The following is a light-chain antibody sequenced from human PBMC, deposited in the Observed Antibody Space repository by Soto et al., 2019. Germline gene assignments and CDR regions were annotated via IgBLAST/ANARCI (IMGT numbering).Light chain of an antibody. V-gene: IGLV2-14*03. J-gene: IGLJ1*01. CDR3: SSYTSSSTRV. CDR2: EVS. Sequence: QSALTQPASVSGSPGESITISCTGTSNDVGAYDYVSWYQQHPDKAPKLIIYEVSHRPSGVSNRFSGSKSVNTATLTISGLQAEDEADYYCSSYTSSSTRVFGTGTKVTVL. CDR1: SNDVGAYDY.